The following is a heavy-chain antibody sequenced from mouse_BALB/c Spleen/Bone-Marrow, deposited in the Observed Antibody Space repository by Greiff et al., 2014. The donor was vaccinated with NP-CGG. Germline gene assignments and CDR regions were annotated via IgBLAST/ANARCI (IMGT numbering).Heavy chain of an antibody. CDR3: TSLAPFYRYEDGFTY. CDR1: GFTFTDYE. V-gene: IGHV1-15*01. CDR2: IDPETGGT. J-gene: IGHJ3*01. D-gene: IGHD2-14*01. Sequence: QVQLQQPGAELVRPGASVTLSCKAAGFTFTDYEMHWVKQTPVHGLEWIGGIDPETGGTAYNQKFQGKATLTADKSSNTAYMGLRSLTSEDSAVYFGTSLAPFYRYEDGFTYWGQGTLVTVSA.